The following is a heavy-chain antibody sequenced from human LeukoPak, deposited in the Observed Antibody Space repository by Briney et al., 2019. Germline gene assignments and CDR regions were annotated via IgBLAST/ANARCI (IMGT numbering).Heavy chain of an antibody. D-gene: IGHD2-15*01. Sequence: GESLKISCKGSGYSFTSYWIGWVRQMPGKGLEWMGIIYPGDSDTRYSPSFQGQVTISADKSISAAYLQWSSLKASDTAMYYCARLIRGEVVVGNWFDPWGQGTLVTVSS. CDR3: ARLIRGEVVVGNWFDP. CDR1: GYSFTSYW. J-gene: IGHJ5*02. CDR2: IYPGDSDT. V-gene: IGHV5-51*01.